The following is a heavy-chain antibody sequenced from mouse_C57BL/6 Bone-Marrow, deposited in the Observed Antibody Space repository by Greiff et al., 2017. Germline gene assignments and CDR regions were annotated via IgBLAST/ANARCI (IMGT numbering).Heavy chain of an antibody. J-gene: IGHJ4*01. CDR1: GYTFTDYY. Sequence: VQLQESGAELVRPGASVKLSCKASGYTFTDYYINWVKQRPGQGLEWIARIYPGSGNTYYNEKFKGKATLTAEKSSSTAYMQLSSLTSEDSAVYFCARSGDYDDYYAMDYWGQGTSVTVSS. V-gene: IGHV1-76*01. D-gene: IGHD2-4*01. CDR3: ARSGDYDDYYAMDY. CDR2: IYPGSGNT.